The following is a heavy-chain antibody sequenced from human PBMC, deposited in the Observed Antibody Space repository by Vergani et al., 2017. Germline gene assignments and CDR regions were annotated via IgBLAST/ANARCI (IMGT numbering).Heavy chain of an antibody. D-gene: IGHD4/OR15-4a*01. Sequence: QEQLQESGPGLVRPSQTLSLTCTLSGGAISNPDYHWSWIRQTPGKGLEWIGLIDYSGSTSYNPSLKSRVTISVDRSKNQFSLKLSSVTAADTAVYYCARDARVPRGYFDYWGQGTLVTVSS. CDR2: IDYSGST. J-gene: IGHJ4*02. CDR3: ARDARVPRGYFDY. V-gene: IGHV4-30-4*08. CDR1: GGAISNPDYH.